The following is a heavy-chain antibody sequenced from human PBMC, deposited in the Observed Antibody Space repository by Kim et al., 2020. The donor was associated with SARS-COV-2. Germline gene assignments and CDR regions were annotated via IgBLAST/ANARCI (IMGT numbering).Heavy chain of an antibody. D-gene: IGHD4-4*01. J-gene: IGHJ5*02. CDR3: GRAGNYVPPDH. CDR1: GFTFSSYL. Sequence: GGSLRLSCAASGFTFSSYLMHWVRQAPGKGLEWVAVISYDGSNKYDADFVKGRFTISRDNSKNTLYLQMNSLRAEDTAVYYCGRAGNYVPPDHWGQGTLVTVSS. CDR2: ISYDGSNK. V-gene: IGHV3-30*04.